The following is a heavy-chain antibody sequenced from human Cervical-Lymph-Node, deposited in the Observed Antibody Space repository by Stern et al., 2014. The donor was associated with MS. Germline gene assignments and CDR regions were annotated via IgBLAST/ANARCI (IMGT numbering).Heavy chain of an antibody. J-gene: IGHJ4*02. D-gene: IGHD2-15*01. V-gene: IGHV1-2*04. Sequence: QVQLMQSGAEVKKPGASVKVSCTASGYTFTGFFLHWVRQAPGQGLEWVGWINPNTGVTKSAQKFQGWVTLTRDTSINTVYMELNRLKSDDTAVFYCARGYPFFDNWGQGTLVTASS. CDR3: ARGYPFFDN. CDR2: INPNTGVT. CDR1: GYTFTGFF.